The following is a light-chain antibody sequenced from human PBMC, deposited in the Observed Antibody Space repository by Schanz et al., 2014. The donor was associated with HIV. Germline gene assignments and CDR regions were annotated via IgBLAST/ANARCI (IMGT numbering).Light chain of an antibody. J-gene: IGLJ3*02. Sequence: NFMLTQPHSVSESPGKTVTISCTRSSGTIASNHVQWYQQRPGSAPTVVIYENDQRPFGVPGRFSASLDSASNSASLTISELKTEDEGDYYCQSSDTRNLAVFGGGTKLTVL. CDR3: QSSDTRNLAV. CDR1: SGTIASNH. V-gene: IGLV6-57*04. CDR2: END.